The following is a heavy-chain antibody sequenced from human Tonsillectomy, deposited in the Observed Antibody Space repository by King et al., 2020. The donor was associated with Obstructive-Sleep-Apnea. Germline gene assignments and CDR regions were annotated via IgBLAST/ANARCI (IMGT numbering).Heavy chain of an antibody. CDR1: GFTFSSYR. J-gene: IGHJ4*02. CDR3: ARDLGSLRDY. Sequence: VQLVESGGGLVQPGGSLRLSCAASGFTFSSYRMSWVRQAPGKGLEWVANIKQDGSEKYYVDSVKGRFTISRDNAKNSLYLQMNSLRAEDTAVYYCARDLGSLRDYWGQGTLVTVSS. V-gene: IGHV3-7*01. CDR2: IKQDGSEK. D-gene: IGHD3-10*01.